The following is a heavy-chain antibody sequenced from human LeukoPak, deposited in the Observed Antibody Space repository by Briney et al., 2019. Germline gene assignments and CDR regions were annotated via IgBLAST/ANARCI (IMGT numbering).Heavy chain of an antibody. J-gene: IGHJ4*02. D-gene: IGHD3-22*01. CDR1: GYTFTGYY. CDR2: INPNSGGA. Sequence: ASVKVSCKASGYTFTGYYMHWVRQAPGQGLEWMGRINPNSGGANYAQKFQGRVTMTRDTSISTAYMELSRLRSDDTAVYYCARTYYYDSSGSVYDYWGQGTLVTVSS. V-gene: IGHV1-2*06. CDR3: ARTYYYDSSGSVYDY.